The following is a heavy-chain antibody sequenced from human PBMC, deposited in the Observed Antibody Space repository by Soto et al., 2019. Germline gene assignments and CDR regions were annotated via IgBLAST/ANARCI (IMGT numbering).Heavy chain of an antibody. J-gene: IGHJ4*02. CDR1: GYTFTSYL. CDR2: ISVNNDNT. D-gene: IGHD3-10*01. V-gene: IGHV1-18*01. CDR3: ARSYGSGRNLRPYDY. Sequence: ASVKVSCKASGYTFTSYLINWVRPAPGQGLEWMGWISVNNDNTNYVQKLQGRVTMTTDKSTSKAYMQLRSLRSDDTAIYYCARSYGSGRNLRPYDYWVQGSLVTVSS.